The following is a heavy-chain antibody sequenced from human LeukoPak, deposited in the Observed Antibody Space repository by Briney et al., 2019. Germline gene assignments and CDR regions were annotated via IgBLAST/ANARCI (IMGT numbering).Heavy chain of an antibody. CDR1: GYTFTSYD. D-gene: IGHD3-10*01. J-gene: IGHJ4*02. CDR3: ARAVRITMVRGYKQALGY. Sequence: GASVKVSCKASGYTFTSYDINWVRQATGQGLEWMGWMNPNSGNTGYAQKFQGRVTMTRNTSISTAYMELSSLRSEDTAVYYCARAVRITMVRGYKQALGYWGQGTLVIVSS. CDR2: MNPNSGNT. V-gene: IGHV1-8*01.